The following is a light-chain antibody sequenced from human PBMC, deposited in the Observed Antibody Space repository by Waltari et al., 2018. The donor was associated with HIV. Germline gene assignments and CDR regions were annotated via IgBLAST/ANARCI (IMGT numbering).Light chain of an antibody. J-gene: IGLJ2*01. Sequence: QSVLTQPPSASGTPGQRVTISCSGGSSNIGSNYLYWYQQLPGTAPKLLIYRNNQRPSGVPDRFSGSKSGTSASLAISGLRSEDEADYYCAAWDDSLSGVVFGAGTKLTVL. CDR2: RNN. V-gene: IGLV1-47*01. CDR1: SSNIGSNY. CDR3: AAWDDSLSGVV.